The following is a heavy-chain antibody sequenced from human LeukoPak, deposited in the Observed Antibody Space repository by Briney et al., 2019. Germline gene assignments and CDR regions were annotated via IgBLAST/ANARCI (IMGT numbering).Heavy chain of an antibody. J-gene: IGHJ4*02. V-gene: IGHV3-21*01. Sequence: GGSLRLSCAASGFTFSSYSMNWVRQAPGKGLEWVSSISSSSSYIYYADSVKGRFTISRDNAKNSLSLQMNSLRADDTAVYYCAREGDYNAPYFDSWGQGTLVTVSS. CDR1: GFTFSSYS. D-gene: IGHD4-11*01. CDR2: ISSSSSYI. CDR3: AREGDYNAPYFDS.